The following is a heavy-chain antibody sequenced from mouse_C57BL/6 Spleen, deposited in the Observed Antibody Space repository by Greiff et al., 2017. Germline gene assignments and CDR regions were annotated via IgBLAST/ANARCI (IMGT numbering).Heavy chain of an antibody. D-gene: IGHD4-1*01. V-gene: IGHV5-12*01. Sequence: DVKLVESGGGLVQPGGSLKLSCAASGFTFSDYYMYWVRQTPEKRLEWVAYLSNGGGSTYYPDTVKGRFTISRDNAKNTLYLQMSRLKSEDTAMYYCARQTGTRYFDVWGTGTTVTVSS. J-gene: IGHJ1*03. CDR1: GFTFSDYY. CDR3: ARQTGTRYFDV. CDR2: LSNGGGST.